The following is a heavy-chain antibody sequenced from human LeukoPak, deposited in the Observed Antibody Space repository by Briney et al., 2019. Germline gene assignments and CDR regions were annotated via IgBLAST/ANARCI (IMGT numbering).Heavy chain of an antibody. D-gene: IGHD6-19*01. J-gene: IGHJ4*02. CDR1: GGSISSYY. Sequence: SETLSLTCTVSGGSISSYYWNWIRQPPGKGLEWIGYSHYSGNTNYNPSLKSRVTMSVDTSKNQFSLKLSSVTAADTAVYYCARSIGGWDYFDYWGQGTLVTVSS. V-gene: IGHV4-59*12. CDR2: SHYSGNT. CDR3: ARSIGGWDYFDY.